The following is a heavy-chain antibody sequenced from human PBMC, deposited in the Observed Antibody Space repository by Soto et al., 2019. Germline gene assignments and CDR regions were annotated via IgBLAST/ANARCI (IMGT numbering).Heavy chain of an antibody. CDR1: GFTFSSYW. J-gene: IGHJ4*02. Sequence: GGSLRLSCAASGFTFSSYWMYWVRQAPGKGLVWVSRINSDGSSTNYADSVKGRFTISRDNAKNSLYLQMNSLRAEDTAVDYCARDRRDGYNFDYWGQGTLVTVSS. CDR3: ARDRRDGYNFDY. V-gene: IGHV3-74*01. CDR2: INSDGSST. D-gene: IGHD5-12*01.